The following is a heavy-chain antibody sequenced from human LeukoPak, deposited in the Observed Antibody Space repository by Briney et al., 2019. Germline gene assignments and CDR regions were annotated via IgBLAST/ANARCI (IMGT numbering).Heavy chain of an antibody. J-gene: IGHJ4*02. CDR2: INPKSGGT. Sequence: ASVKVSCKASGYTFTGYYMHWVRQAPGQGLEWMGCINPKSGGTNYAQRFNGRVPMTRHTSSSTAYMELSSLRSDATAVYYCVRCGGSGSYCLDYWGQRTLVTVS. D-gene: IGHD3-10*01. CDR1: GYTFTGYY. CDR3: VRCGGSGSYCLDY. V-gene: IGHV1-2*02.